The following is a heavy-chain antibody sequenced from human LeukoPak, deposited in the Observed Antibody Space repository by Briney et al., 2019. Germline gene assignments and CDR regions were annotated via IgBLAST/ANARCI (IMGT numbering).Heavy chain of an antibody. CDR3: ARANYYGSGSYYSAY. CDR1: GYTFTSYG. J-gene: IGHJ4*02. Sequence: ASVKVSCKASGYTFTSYGISWVRQAPGQGLEWMGWISAYNGNTNYAQKLQGRVTMTTDTSTSTAYMELRSLRSDDTAVYYCARANYYGSGSYYSAYWGQGTLVTVSS. D-gene: IGHD3-10*01. V-gene: IGHV1-18*01. CDR2: ISAYNGNT.